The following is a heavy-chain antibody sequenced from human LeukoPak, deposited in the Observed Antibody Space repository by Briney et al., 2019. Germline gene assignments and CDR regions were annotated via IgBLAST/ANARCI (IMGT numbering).Heavy chain of an antibody. V-gene: IGHV4-59*01. CDR2: IYYSGST. J-gene: IGHJ2*01. CDR3: ARDVGDYGDLYFDL. CDR1: GGSISSYY. Sequence: PETLSLTCTVSGGSISSYYWSWIRQPPGKGLEWIGYIYYSGSTNYNPSLKSRVTISVDTSKNQFSLKLSSVTAADTAVYYCARDVGDYGDLYFDLWGRGTLVTVSS. D-gene: IGHD4-17*01.